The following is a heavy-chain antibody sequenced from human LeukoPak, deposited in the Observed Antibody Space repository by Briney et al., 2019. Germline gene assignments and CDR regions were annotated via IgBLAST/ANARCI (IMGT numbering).Heavy chain of an antibody. CDR3: ASGYRSRN. CDR2: INPNRGGT. D-gene: IGHD5-18*01. CDR1: GYPFTDYY. J-gene: IGHJ4*02. Sequence: ASVKVSCKASGYPFTDYYMLWVRQAPGQGLEWMGWINPNRGGTDYAQKFQGRVTMTRDTSISTAYMELSRLRYDDTAVYYCASGYRSRNWGQGTLVTVSS. V-gene: IGHV1-2*02.